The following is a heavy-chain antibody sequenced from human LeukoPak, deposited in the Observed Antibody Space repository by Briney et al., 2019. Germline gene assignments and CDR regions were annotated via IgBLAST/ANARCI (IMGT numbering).Heavy chain of an antibody. CDR1: GFTVSSNY. V-gene: IGHV3-66*02. CDR2: NYSGGST. D-gene: IGHD6-6*01. J-gene: IGHJ6*02. Sequence: GGSLRLSCAASGFTVSSNYMSWVRQAPGKGLEWVPANYSGGSTYYADSVKGRFTISRDNSKTTLCLQMNSLRAEDKAVYYCARDSRSGYYYGMDVWGQGTTVTVSS. CDR3: ARDSRSGYYYGMDV.